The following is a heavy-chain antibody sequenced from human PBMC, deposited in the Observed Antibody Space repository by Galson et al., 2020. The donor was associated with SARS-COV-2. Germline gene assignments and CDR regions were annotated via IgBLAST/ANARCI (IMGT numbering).Heavy chain of an antibody. V-gene: IGHV5-51*01. CDR2: IYPGDSDT. Sequence: GESLKISCQGSGYRFTSYWIAWVRQMPGKGLEWMGIIYPGDSDTRYSPPFHGQLTISADKSISTAYLQWSSLKASDTAMYYCARLAGYNGYDLNWYFDLWGRGTLLTVSS. J-gene: IGHJ2*01. D-gene: IGHD5-12*01. CDR3: ARLAGYNGYDLNWYFDL. CDR1: GYRFTSYW.